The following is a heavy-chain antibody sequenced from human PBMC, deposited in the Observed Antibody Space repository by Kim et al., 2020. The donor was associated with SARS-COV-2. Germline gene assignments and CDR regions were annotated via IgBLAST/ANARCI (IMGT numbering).Heavy chain of an antibody. J-gene: IGHJ4*02. CDR2: ISSSGSTI. CDR3: ARDWGYCSGGSCGGLPSY. CDR1: GFTFSSYE. Sequence: GGSLRLSCAASGFTFSSYEMNWVRQAPGKGLEWVSYISSSGSTIYYADSVKGRFTISRDNAKNSLYLQMNSLRAEDTAVYYCARDWGYCSGGSCGGLPSYWGQGTLVTVSS. D-gene: IGHD2-15*01. V-gene: IGHV3-48*03.